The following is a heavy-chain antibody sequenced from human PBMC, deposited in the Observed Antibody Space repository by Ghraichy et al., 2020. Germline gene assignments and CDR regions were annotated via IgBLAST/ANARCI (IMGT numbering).Heavy chain of an antibody. V-gene: IGHV3-23*01. D-gene: IGHD2-2*01. J-gene: IGHJ6*02. CDR3: ARASLGSNYYYYGMDV. CDR1: GFTFSSYA. CDR2: ISGSGGTT. Sequence: GGSLRLSCAASGFTFSSYAMSWVRQAPGKGLEWVSPISGSGGTTYYADSVKGRFTISRDNSKNTLYLQMNSLRAEDTAVYYCARASLGSNYYYYGMDVWGQGTTVTVPS.